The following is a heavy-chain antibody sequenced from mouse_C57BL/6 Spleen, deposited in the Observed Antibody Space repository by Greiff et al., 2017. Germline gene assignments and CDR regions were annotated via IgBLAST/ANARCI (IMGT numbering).Heavy chain of an antibody. V-gene: IGHV1-64*01. J-gene: IGHJ1*03. CDR3: AIRGPYSSSYEYFDD. D-gene: IGHD1-1*01. CDR1: GYTFTSYW. Sequence: VQLQQPGAELVKPGASVKLSCKASGYTFTSYWMHWVKQRPGQGLEWIGMIHPNSGSTKYNEKFKSKATLTVDKSSSTAYMQLSSLTSEDSAVYYCAIRGPYSSSYEYFDDWGTGTTVTVSS. CDR2: IHPNSGST.